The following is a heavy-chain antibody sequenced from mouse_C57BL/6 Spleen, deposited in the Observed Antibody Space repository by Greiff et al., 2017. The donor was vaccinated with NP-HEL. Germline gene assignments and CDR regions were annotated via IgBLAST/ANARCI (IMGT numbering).Heavy chain of an antibody. CDR2: SRNKANDYTT. Sequence: EVKLMESGGGLVQSGRSLRLSCATSGFTFSDFYMEWVRQAPGKGLEWIAASRNKANDYTTEYSASVKGRFIVSRDTSQSILYLQMNALRAEDTAIYYCARVYDYDPYYYAMDYWGQGTSVTVSS. CDR3: ARVYDYDPYYYAMDY. CDR1: GFTFSDFY. D-gene: IGHD2-4*01. J-gene: IGHJ4*01. V-gene: IGHV7-1*01.